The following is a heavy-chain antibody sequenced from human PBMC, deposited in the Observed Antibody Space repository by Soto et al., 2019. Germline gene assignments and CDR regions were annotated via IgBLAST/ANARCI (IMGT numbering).Heavy chain of an antibody. J-gene: IGHJ5*02. CDR1: GYTFTGYY. Sequence: ALVKVSCKASGYTFTGYYMHWVRQAPGQGLEWMGWINPNSGGTNYAQKFQGRVTMTRDTSISTAYMELSRLRSDDTAVYYCARSSRYYDSSGYSPWFDPWGQGTLVTVSS. CDR3: ARSSRYYDSSGYSPWFDP. D-gene: IGHD3-22*01. V-gene: IGHV1-2*02. CDR2: INPNSGGT.